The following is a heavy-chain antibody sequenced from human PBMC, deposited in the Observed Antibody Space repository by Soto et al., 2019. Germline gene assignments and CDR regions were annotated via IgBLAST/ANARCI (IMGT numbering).Heavy chain of an antibody. J-gene: IGHJ6*02. D-gene: IGHD4-17*01. CDR3: ARGNYGDTGYYYYYYYGMDV. V-gene: IGHV4-61*01. Sequence: ETLSLTCTVSGGSVSSGSYYWSWIRQPPGKGLEWIGYIYYSGSTNYNPSLKSRVTISVDTSKNQFSLKLSSVTAADTAVYYCARGNYGDTGYYYYYYYGMDVWGQGTTVTVSS. CDR2: IYYSGST. CDR1: GGSVSSGSYY.